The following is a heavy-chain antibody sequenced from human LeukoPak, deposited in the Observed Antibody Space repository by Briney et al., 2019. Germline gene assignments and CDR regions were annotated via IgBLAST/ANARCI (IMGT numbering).Heavy chain of an antibody. D-gene: IGHD2-15*01. Sequence: PAGSLRLSCAASGFTFSSYAMSWVRQAPGKGVQGVLAISGSGGSTYYADSVKGRFTISRDNSKNKLYLQMNSLRAEDTAVYYCAKDHPGVVVAATYYYWGQGTLVTVSS. CDR3: AKDHPGVVVAATYYY. V-gene: IGHV3-23*01. CDR2: ISGSGGST. CDR1: GFTFSSYA. J-gene: IGHJ4*02.